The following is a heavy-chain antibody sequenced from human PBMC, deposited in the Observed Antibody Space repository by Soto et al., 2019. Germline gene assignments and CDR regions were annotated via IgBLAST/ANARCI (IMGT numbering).Heavy chain of an antibody. CDR3: ARTHWVSGTEY. Sequence: QVQLQESGPGLVTPSESLSLTCTVSGGSMTGYFWTWIRQSAGKGLEWIGHVYNSGNTDYNPSLASRITMAVDTSKREFSLKVKSVTAADTAVYYCARTHWVSGTEYWGQGTLVTVSS. V-gene: IGHV4-4*07. J-gene: IGHJ4*02. D-gene: IGHD6-19*01. CDR2: VYNSGNT. CDR1: GGSMTGYF.